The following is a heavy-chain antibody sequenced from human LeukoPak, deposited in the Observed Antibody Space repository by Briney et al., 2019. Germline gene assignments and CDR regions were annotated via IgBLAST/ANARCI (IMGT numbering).Heavy chain of an antibody. CDR1: GDSISSYY. V-gene: IGHV4-59*01. CDR2: IYYSGTT. CDR3: ARGTLYSSGWYFDY. J-gene: IGHJ4*02. Sequence: SETLSLTCTVSGDSISSYYWGWLRQPPGKGLEWIGYIYYSGTTNYNPSLKSRVTISVDTSKNQFSLNLTSVTAADTAVYYCARGTLYSSGWYFDYWGQGTLVTVSS. D-gene: IGHD6-19*01.